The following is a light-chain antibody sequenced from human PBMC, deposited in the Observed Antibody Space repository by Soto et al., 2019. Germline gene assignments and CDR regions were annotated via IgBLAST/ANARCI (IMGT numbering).Light chain of an antibody. CDR2: DAS. J-gene: IGKJ5*01. CDR3: QQRSSWPIT. CDR1: QSVSSH. Sequence: EIVLTQCPATLAFSTRERTTRSCRASQSVSSHLVWYQQKPGQAPRLLISDASNRATGIPARFSGSGSGTDFTLTINSLEPEDFAVYYCQQRSSWPITSGQGPRLEIK. V-gene: IGKV3-11*01.